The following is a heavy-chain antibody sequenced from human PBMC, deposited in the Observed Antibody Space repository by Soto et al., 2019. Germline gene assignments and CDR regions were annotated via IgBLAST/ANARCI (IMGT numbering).Heavy chain of an antibody. CDR3: ARTLWTSDPIVFDS. D-gene: IGHD2-21*01. CDR1: GASVSTVNHY. V-gene: IGHV4-39*01. J-gene: IGHJ4*02. CDR2: ISHSGTT. Sequence: QLQESGSGLVKPSETLSLTCTVSGASVSTVNHYWGWIRQPPGKAPKWIGCISHSGTTYQNPSFERRVTISLNASKTQASLRLTSVTPSDTGRSYCARTLWTSDPIVFDSWGQGALVTVSS.